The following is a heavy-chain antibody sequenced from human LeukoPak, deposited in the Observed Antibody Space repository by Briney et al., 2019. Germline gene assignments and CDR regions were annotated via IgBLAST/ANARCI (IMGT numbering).Heavy chain of an antibody. J-gene: IGHJ6*03. CDR2: IKQDGSEK. Sequence: GGSLRLSCAASGFTFSSYWMSWVRQAPGKGLEWVANIKQDGSEKYYVDSVKGRFTISRDNAKNSLYLQMNSLRAEDTAVYYCARDGSGSYFLPSYMDVWGKGTTVTISS. V-gene: IGHV3-7*01. D-gene: IGHD3-10*01. CDR1: GFTFSSYW. CDR3: ARDGSGSYFLPSYMDV.